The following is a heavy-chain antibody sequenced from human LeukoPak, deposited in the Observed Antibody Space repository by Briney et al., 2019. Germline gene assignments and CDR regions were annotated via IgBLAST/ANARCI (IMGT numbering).Heavy chain of an antibody. V-gene: IGHV1-3*01. CDR1: GYTFTSYG. CDR3: ATLPRAMVRGVGPGDY. Sequence: ASVKVSCKASGYTFTSYGISWVRQAPGQRLEWMGWINAGNGNTKYSQKFQGRVTITRDTSASTAYMELSSLRSEDTAVYYCATLPRAMVRGVGPGDYWGQGTLVTVSS. CDR2: INAGNGNT. J-gene: IGHJ4*02. D-gene: IGHD3-10*01.